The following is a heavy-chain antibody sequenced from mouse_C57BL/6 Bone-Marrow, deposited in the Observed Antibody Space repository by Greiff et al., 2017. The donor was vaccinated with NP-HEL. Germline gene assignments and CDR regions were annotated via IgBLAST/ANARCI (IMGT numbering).Heavy chain of an antibody. CDR1: GYTFTSYW. CDR3: ARHCSFDY. J-gene: IGHJ2*01. Sequence: VKLVESGAELVKPGASVKLSCKASGYTFTSYWMHWVKQRPGQGLEWIGMIHPNSGSTNYNEKFKSKATLTVDKSSSTAYMQLSSLTSEDSAVYYCARHCSFDYWGQGTTLTVSS. V-gene: IGHV1-64*01. CDR2: IHPNSGST.